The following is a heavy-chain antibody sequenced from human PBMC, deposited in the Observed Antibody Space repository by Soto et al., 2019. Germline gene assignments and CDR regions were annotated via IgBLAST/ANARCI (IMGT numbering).Heavy chain of an antibody. V-gene: IGHV4-31*02. CDR3: AREVSGTGAFDY. CDR1: GGSITSTNLY. J-gene: IGHJ4*02. D-gene: IGHD2-8*02. Sequence: PSETLSLTGKISGGSITSTNLYWSWIRQSPREGLEWIGYIFDSGTTHYNPSFKGRVTILGDTSQSQFSLTMHSVTVADTAVYYCAREVSGTGAFDYWGRGTLVTVSS. CDR2: IFDSGTT.